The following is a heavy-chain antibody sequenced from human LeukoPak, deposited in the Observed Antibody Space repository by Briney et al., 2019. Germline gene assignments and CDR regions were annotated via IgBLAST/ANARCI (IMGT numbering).Heavy chain of an antibody. Sequence: GRSLRLSCAASGFTVSSNYMSWVRQAPGKRLEWDSVIYSGGGTYYADSVKGRFTISRDNSKNTLYLQMNSLRVNDAAVYYCARGGSAWFGGIDYWGQGTLVTVSS. D-gene: IGHD3-10*01. CDR1: GFTVSSNY. V-gene: IGHV3-53*05. J-gene: IGHJ4*02. CDR2: IYSGGGT. CDR3: ARGGSAWFGGIDY.